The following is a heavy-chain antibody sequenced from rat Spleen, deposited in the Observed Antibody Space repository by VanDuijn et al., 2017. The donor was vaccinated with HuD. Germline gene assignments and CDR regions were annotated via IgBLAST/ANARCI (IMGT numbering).Heavy chain of an antibody. CDR2: ISYDGSST. CDR1: GFTFSNYG. CDR3: ARRHYGYTDYFDY. Sequence: EVQLVESGGGLVQPGRSLKLSCAASGFTFSNYGMAWVRQAPTKGLEWVATISYDGSSTYYRDSVKGRFTISRDNAQSTLSLQMDSLRSEDTATYYCARRHYGYTDYFDYWGQGVMVTVSS. J-gene: IGHJ2*01. V-gene: IGHV5-29*01. D-gene: IGHD1-9*01.